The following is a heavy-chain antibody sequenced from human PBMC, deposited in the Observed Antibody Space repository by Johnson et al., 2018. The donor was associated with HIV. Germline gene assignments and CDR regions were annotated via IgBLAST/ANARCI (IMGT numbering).Heavy chain of an antibody. CDR3: ARDPDLDAFDI. Sequence: VQLVESGGGLVQPGGSLRLSCVDSEIIFRNYWMSWVRQAPGKGLEWMANIKQDGSEKYYVDSVRGRFTISRDNAKNSLYLQMNSLRAEDTAVYYCARDPDLDAFDIWGQGTMVTVSS. CDR2: IKQDGSEK. D-gene: IGHD1-14*01. V-gene: IGHV3-7*03. CDR1: EIIFRNYW. J-gene: IGHJ3*02.